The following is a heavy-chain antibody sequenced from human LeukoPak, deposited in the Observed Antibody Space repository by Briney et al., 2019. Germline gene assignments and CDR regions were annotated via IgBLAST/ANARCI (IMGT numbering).Heavy chain of an antibody. CDR2: IKQDGSET. J-gene: IGHJ4*02. Sequence: GGSLRLSCAASGFSFGNYWMAWVRQAPGKGLEWVANIKQDGSETNYVDAVRGRFTISRDNARNSVFLQMSSLRDADTAVYYCARQLYSSSAYRDWGQGTLVTVSS. D-gene: IGHD3-22*01. CDR1: GFSFGNYW. V-gene: IGHV3-7*01. CDR3: ARQLYSSSAYRD.